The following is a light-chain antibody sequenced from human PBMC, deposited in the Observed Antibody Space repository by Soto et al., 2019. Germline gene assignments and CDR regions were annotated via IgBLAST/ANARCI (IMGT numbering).Light chain of an antibody. Sequence: EVALTQSPGTLSLSPGERATLSCTSSQSVSNTYTAWYQHIPGQTPRLLIYGASSRATGIPDRFSGSGSGTDFTLTISRLEPEDFAVYYCQQHDNSPWMFGQGTKVDIK. CDR3: QQHDNSPWM. CDR2: GAS. CDR1: QSVSNTY. J-gene: IGKJ1*01. V-gene: IGKV3-20*01.